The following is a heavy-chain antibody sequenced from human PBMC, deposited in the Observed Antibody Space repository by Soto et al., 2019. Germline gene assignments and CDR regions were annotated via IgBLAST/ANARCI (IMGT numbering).Heavy chain of an antibody. CDR3: ARTRDGYNYMRPWDDAFDI. CDR1: GGTFSSYA. D-gene: IGHD5-12*01. J-gene: IGHJ3*02. V-gene: IGHV1-69*13. CDR2: IIPIFGTA. Sequence: EASVKVSCKASGGTFSSYAISWVRQAPGQGLEWMGGIIPIFGTANYAQKFQGRVTITADESTSTAYMELSSLRSEDTAVYYCARTRDGYNYMRPWDDAFDIWGQGTMVTVSS.